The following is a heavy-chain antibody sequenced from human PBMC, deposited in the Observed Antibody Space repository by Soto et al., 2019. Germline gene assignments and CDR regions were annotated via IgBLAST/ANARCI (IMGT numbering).Heavy chain of an antibody. V-gene: IGHV3-15*01. Sequence: GGSLRLSCAASGFTFINVWLSWVRQVPGKGLEWLGRIKSRTENETTYYASPARGRFIISRDDSKNMLYLQLHRLKSEDTGVYYCVTVLPHANSWFDYWGQGTPVTVS. CDR3: VTVLPHANSWFDY. J-gene: IGHJ4*02. CDR2: IKSRTENETT. D-gene: IGHD2-2*01. CDR1: GFTFINVW.